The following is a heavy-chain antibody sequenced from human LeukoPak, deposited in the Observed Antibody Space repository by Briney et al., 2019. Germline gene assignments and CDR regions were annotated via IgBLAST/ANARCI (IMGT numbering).Heavy chain of an antibody. CDR3: ARGRRNCSSTSCYRGWFDP. Sequence: GGSLRLSCAASGFTFSSYGMHWVRQAPGKGLEWVAVIWYDGSNKYYADSVKGRFTISRDNSKNTLYLQMNSLRAEDTAVYYCARGRRNCSSTSCYRGWFDPWGQGTLVTVSS. J-gene: IGHJ5*02. CDR2: IWYDGSNK. CDR1: GFTFSSYG. D-gene: IGHD2-2*01. V-gene: IGHV3-33*01.